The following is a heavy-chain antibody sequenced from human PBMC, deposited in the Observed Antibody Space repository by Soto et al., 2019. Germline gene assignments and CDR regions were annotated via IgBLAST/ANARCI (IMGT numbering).Heavy chain of an antibody. V-gene: IGHV3-53*04. D-gene: IGHD6-6*01. Sequence: EVQLVESGGGLVQPGGSLRLSCAASGFTVSSNYMSWVRQAPGKGLEWVSVIYSGGSTYYADSVKGRFNISRHNSKNTLYLQMNSLRAEDTAVYYCARESSMGYNWFDPWGQGPLVTVSS. CDR3: ARESSMGYNWFDP. CDR1: GFTVSSNY. CDR2: IYSGGST. J-gene: IGHJ5*02.